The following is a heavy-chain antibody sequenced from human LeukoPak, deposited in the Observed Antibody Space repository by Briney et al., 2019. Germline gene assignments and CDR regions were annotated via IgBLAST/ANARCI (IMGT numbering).Heavy chain of an antibody. D-gene: IGHD2-2*01. CDR2: INHSGST. V-gene: IGHV4-34*01. CDR1: GGSFSGYY. CDR3: ARVIVVPAALAPRRYWFDP. Sequence: PSETLSLTCAVYGGSFSGYYWSWLRQPPGKGLEWIGEINHSGSTNYNPSLKSRVTISVDTSKNQFSLKLSSVTAADTAVYYCARVIVVPAALAPRRYWFDPWGQGTLVTVSS. J-gene: IGHJ5*02.